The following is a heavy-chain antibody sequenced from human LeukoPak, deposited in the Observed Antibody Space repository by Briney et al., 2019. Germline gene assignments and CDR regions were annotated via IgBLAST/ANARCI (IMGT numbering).Heavy chain of an antibody. Sequence: PSQTLPLTCTVSGGSISSGGYYWSWIRQHPGKGLEWIGYIYYSGSTYYNPSLKSRVTISVDTSKNQFSLKLSSVTAADTAVYYCARGRGSYYDILTGYYSLYCFDYWGRGTQVTVSS. D-gene: IGHD3-9*01. CDR3: ARGRGSYYDILTGYYSLYCFDY. J-gene: IGHJ4*02. CDR1: GGSISSGGYY. V-gene: IGHV4-31*03. CDR2: IYYSGST.